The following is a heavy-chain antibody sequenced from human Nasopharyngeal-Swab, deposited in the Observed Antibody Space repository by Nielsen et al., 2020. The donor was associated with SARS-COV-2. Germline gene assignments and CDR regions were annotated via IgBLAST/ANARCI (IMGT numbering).Heavy chain of an antibody. CDR1: GFNDDDYA. D-gene: IGHD4-11*01. V-gene: IGHV3-9*01. J-gene: IGHJ4*02. CDR3: TKGRADYSNPSFDN. Sequence: GGSLRLSCVASGFNDDDYAMHWVRQAPGKGLEWVSGITWNSGVAYPDSVKGPFTISIDNARTSLYLPMNSLRTEDTAFYYCTKGRADYSNPSFDNWGQGTLVTVSS. CDR2: ITWNSGV.